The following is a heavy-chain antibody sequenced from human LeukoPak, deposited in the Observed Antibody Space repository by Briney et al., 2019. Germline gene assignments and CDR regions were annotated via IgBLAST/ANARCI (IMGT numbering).Heavy chain of an antibody. CDR1: GFTFGSHA. J-gene: IGHJ4*02. CDR3: GKTTVGYSSGQKPAWPVDY. D-gene: IGHD5-18*01. Sequence: GGSLRLSCEASGFTFGSHAMYWVRQAPGKGLEWVAGIFGSGGSPHYADPVKGRFTSSRDNSRNTVYLQINSLRAEDTAVYYCGKTTVGYSSGQKPAWPVDYWGQGTLVTVSS. V-gene: IGHV3-23*01. CDR2: IFGSGGSP.